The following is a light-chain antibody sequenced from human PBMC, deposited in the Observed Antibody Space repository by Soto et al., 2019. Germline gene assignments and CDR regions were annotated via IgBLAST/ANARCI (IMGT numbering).Light chain of an antibody. Sequence: QYALTQPASVSGSPGQSITISCTGTSSDVGGYNYVSWYQQHPGKAPKLMIYEVSNRPSGVSNRFSGSKSGNTASLTISGLQAEDEADYYCSSYTSSSTHNYVFGTGTKLTVL. V-gene: IGLV2-14*01. CDR1: SSDVGGYNY. CDR2: EVS. J-gene: IGLJ1*01. CDR3: SSYTSSSTHNYV.